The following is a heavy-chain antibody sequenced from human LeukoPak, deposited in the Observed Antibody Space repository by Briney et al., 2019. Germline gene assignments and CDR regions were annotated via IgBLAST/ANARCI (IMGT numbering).Heavy chain of an antibody. CDR1: GYTFTGYY. V-gene: IGHV1-2*02. D-gene: IGHD3-3*01. Sequence: GASVKVSCKASGYTFTGYYMHWVRQAPGQGLEWMGWINPNSGGTNYAQKFQGRVTMTRDTSISTAYMELSRLRSDDTAVYYCARDVTIFGVVTPFDYWGQGTLVTVSS. CDR3: ARDVTIFGVVTPFDY. J-gene: IGHJ4*02. CDR2: INPNSGGT.